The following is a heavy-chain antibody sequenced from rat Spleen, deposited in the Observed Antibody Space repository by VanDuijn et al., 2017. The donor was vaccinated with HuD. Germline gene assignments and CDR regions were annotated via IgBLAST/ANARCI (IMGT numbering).Heavy chain of an antibody. V-gene: IGHV2-1*01. CDR2: IQSGGST. CDR1: GFSLSSNG. D-gene: IGHD1-1*01. CDR3: ARNRATVVWDY. Sequence: QVQLKESGPGLVQPSQTLSLTCTVSGFSLSSNGVSWVRQPPGKGLEWMGRIQSGGSTDYNSALKSRLSISRDTSKSQVFLKMKSLQTEDTAMYFCARNRATVVWDYWGQGVMVTVSS. J-gene: IGHJ2*01.